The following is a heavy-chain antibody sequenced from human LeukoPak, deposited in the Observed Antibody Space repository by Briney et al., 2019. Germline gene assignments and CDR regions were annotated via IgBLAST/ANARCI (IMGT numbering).Heavy chain of an antibody. CDR2: IYYSGST. CDR3: ARASGSYWFDP. CDR1: GGSISSYY. V-gene: IGHV4-59*01. J-gene: IGHJ5*02. Sequence: SETLSLTCTVSGGSISSYYWSWIRQPPGKGLEWIGYIYYSGSTNYNPSLKSRVTISVDTSKNRFSLKLSSVTAADTAVYYCARASGSYWFDPWGQGTLVTVSS. D-gene: IGHD1-26*01.